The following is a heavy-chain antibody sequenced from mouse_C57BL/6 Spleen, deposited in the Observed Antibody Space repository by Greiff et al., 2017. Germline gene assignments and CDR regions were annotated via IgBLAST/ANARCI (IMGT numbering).Heavy chain of an antibody. CDR1: GYSITSGYD. D-gene: IGHD4-1*01. Sequence: DVQLQESGPGMVKPSQSLSLTCTVTGYSITSGYDWHWIRHFPGNKLEWMGYISYSGSTNYNPSLKSRISITHDTSKNHFFLKLNSVTTEDTATYYCARTGTVWYFDVWGTGTTVTVSS. J-gene: IGHJ1*03. CDR3: ARTGTVWYFDV. V-gene: IGHV3-1*01. CDR2: ISYSGST.